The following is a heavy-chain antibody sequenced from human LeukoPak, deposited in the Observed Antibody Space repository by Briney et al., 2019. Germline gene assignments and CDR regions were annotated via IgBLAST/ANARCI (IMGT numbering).Heavy chain of an antibody. J-gene: IGHJ5*02. CDR3: ARGRIAARLRYNWFDP. D-gene: IGHD6-6*01. Sequence: GASVKVSCKASGGTFSSYTISWVRQAPGQGLEWMGRIIPILGIANYAQKFQGRVTITADESTSTAYMELSSLRSEDTAVYYCARGRIAARLRYNWFDPWGQGTLVTVSS. CDR2: IIPILGIA. CDR1: GGTFSSYT. V-gene: IGHV1-69*02.